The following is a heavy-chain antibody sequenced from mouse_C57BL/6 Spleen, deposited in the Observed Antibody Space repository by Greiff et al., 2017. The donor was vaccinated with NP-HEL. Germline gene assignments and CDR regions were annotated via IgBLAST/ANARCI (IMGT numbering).Heavy chain of an antibody. J-gene: IGHJ4*01. CDR1: GYTFTSYW. V-gene: IGHV1-59*01. Sequence: VQLQQPGAELVRPGTSVKLSCKASGYTFTSYWMHWVKQRPGQGLEWIGVIDPSDSYTNYNQKFKGKATLTVDTSSSTAYMQLSSLTSEDSAVYYCARSNYVHYAMDYWGQGTSVTVSS. D-gene: IGHD2-5*01. CDR3: ARSNYVHYAMDY. CDR2: IDPSDSYT.